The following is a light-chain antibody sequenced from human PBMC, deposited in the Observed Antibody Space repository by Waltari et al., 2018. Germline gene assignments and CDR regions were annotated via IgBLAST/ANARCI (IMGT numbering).Light chain of an antibody. CDR3: QTGGHGTWV. V-gene: IGLV4-69*01. CDR2: VNSDGSH. CDR1: SGHSSNI. Sequence: QLVLTQSPSASASLGASVKLTCTLSSGHSSNIIAWHQQQQEKGPRYLMKVNSDGSHSKGAEIPDRFSGSSSGAERYLTISSLQSEDEADYYCQTGGHGTWVFGGGTKLTVL. J-gene: IGLJ3*02.